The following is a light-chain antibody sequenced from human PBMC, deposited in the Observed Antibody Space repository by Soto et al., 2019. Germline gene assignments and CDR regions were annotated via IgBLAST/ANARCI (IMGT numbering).Light chain of an antibody. V-gene: IGKV3-20*01. CDR2: GAS. CDR1: QSVSGNY. Sequence: EIVLTQSPGTLSLSPGEGATLSCRASQSVSGNYLAWYQQKPGQAPRLLMFGASNRATGIPDRFSGSGSGTDFTLTIRRLEPEDFAVYYCQQYAISPFWTFGQGTKVEVK. J-gene: IGKJ1*01. CDR3: QQYAISPFWT.